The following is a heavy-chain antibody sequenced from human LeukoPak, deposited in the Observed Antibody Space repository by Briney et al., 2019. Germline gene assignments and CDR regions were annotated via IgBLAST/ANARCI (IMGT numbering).Heavy chain of an antibody. CDR1: GYTFTSCA. Sequence: ASVKVSCKASGYTFTSCAMHWVRQAPGQRLEWMGWINAGNGNTKYSQKFQGRVTITRDTSASTAYMELSSLRSEDTAVYYCARKWFGESPFDPWGQGTLVTVSS. J-gene: IGHJ5*02. D-gene: IGHD3-10*01. CDR2: INAGNGNT. V-gene: IGHV1-3*01. CDR3: ARKWFGESPFDP.